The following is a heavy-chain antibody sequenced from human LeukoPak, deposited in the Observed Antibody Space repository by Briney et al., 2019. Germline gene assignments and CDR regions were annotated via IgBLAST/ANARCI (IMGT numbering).Heavy chain of an antibody. Sequence: GGSLRLSCSASGFTFSSYAMHWVRQAPGKGLEYVSAISSNGGSTYYADSVKGRFTISRDNSKNTLYLQMSSLIAEDTPVYYCVKDIAGTGHWFDLWGKGTLVTVSS. V-gene: IGHV3-64D*09. CDR3: VKDIAGTGHWFDL. J-gene: IGHJ5*02. CDR1: GFTFSSYA. D-gene: IGHD2-15*01. CDR2: ISSNGGST.